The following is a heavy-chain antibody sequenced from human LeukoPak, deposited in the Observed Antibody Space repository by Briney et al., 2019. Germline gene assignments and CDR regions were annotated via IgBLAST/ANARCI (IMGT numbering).Heavy chain of an antibody. J-gene: IGHJ4*02. CDR2: IYPGDSDT. Sequence: GESLQISCKGSGYSFTTYWIGWVRQMPRKSLEWMGSIYPGDSDTRYSLSFQGQVTISADKSTSTAYLQWSSLKASDTAMYYCARQPITASFDSWGQGTLVTVSS. V-gene: IGHV5-51*01. D-gene: IGHD6-13*01. CDR3: ARQPITASFDS. CDR1: GYSFTTYW.